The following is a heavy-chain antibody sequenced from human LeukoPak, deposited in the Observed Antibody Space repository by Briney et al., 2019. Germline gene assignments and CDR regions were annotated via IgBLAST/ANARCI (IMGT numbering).Heavy chain of an antibody. V-gene: IGHV4-4*07. CDR2: LYISGST. J-gene: IGHJ4*02. CDR1: GASISSYY. D-gene: IGHD3-10*01. Sequence: PSETLSLTCTVSGASISSYYYNWIRQTAGGGLEWIGRLYISGSTDYNPSLKSRVTISVDTSNNQFSLKLNSVTAADTAVYFCARDLSGSLYFDYWGQGVLVTVSS. CDR3: ARDLSGSLYFDY.